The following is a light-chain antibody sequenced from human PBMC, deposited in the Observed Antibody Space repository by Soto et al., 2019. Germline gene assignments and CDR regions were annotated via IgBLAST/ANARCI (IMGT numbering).Light chain of an antibody. CDR2: AAS. Sequence: IQMTQSPSSLSASVGDRVNITCRASQGISTYLNWYQQTPGKAPKLLMHAASSLHRGVPSRFSGGGSGTDFTLIISSLQPEDFATYYCQQSYTMAPNTFGQGTRLEIK. CDR1: QGISTY. J-gene: IGKJ2*01. CDR3: QQSYTMAPNT. V-gene: IGKV1-39*01.